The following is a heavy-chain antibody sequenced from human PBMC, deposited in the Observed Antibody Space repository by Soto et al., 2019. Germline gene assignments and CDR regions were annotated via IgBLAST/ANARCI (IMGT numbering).Heavy chain of an antibody. CDR2: ISYDGSNK. V-gene: IGHV3-30-3*01. D-gene: IGHD3-10*01. J-gene: IGHJ3*02. CDR1: GFTFSSYA. Sequence: GGSLRLSCAASGFTFSSYAMHWVRQAPGKGLEWVAVISYDGSNKYYADSVKGRFTISRDNSKNTLYLQMNSRRAEDTAVYNCAREERGHDAFDIWGQGTMVTVSS. CDR3: AREERGHDAFDI.